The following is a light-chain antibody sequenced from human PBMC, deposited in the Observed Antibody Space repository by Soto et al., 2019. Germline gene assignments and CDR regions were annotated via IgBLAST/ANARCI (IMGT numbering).Light chain of an antibody. V-gene: IGKV1-12*01. CDR2: AAS. J-gene: IGKJ1*01. CDR1: HAIRSW. Sequence: DIPMTQSPSSVSASIGDRVTITCRASHAIRSWLAWYQQKPGKAPKLLIYAASNLQSGVPSRFSGSRSGTDFTLTISSLQPEDFATYYCQQSNSFPWTFGQGTKVEIK. CDR3: QQSNSFPWT.